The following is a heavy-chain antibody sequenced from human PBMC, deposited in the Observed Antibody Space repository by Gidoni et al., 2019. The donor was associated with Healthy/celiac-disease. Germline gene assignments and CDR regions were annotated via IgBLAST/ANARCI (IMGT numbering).Heavy chain of an antibody. CDR3: ARSFGVGLDAFDI. CDR2: IWYDGSNK. CDR1: GFTFSRYG. V-gene: IGHV3-33*01. J-gene: IGHJ3*02. D-gene: IGHD3-3*01. Sequence: QVQLVESGGGVVQPGRSLRLSCAASGFTFSRYGMHWVRQDPGKGLEWVAVIWYDGSNKYYADSVKGRFTISRDNSKNTLYLQMNSLRAEDTAVYYCARSFGVGLDAFDIWGQGTMVTVSS.